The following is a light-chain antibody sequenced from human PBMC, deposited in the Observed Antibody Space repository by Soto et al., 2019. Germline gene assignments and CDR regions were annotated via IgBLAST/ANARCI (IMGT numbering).Light chain of an antibody. CDR3: QQYGSSPYT. Sequence: EIVLTQSPGTLSLSPGERATLSCRASQSVSSSYLAWYQRKPGQAPRVLIYGASSRATGIPDRFSGSVSGTDFTLTISRLEPEDFAVYYCQQYGSSPYTFGQGTKLEI. CDR2: GAS. CDR1: QSVSSSY. J-gene: IGKJ2*01. V-gene: IGKV3-20*01.